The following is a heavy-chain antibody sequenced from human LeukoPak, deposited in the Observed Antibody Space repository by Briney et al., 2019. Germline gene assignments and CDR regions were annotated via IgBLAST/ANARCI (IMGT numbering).Heavy chain of an antibody. CDR2: ISAYNGNT. CDR3: ARGGTYYDFWSGLKNWFDP. J-gene: IGHJ5*02. V-gene: IGHV1-18*01. D-gene: IGHD3-3*01. CDR1: GYTFTSYG. Sequence: VASVKVSCKASGYTFTSYGISWVRQAPGQGLEWMGWISAYNGNTNYAQKFQGRVTITRDTSASTAYMELSSLRSEDTAVYYCARGGTYYDFWSGLKNWFDPWGQGTLVTVSS.